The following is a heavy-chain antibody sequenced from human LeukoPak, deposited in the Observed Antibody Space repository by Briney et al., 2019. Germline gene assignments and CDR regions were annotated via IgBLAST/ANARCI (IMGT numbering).Heavy chain of an antibody. V-gene: IGHV3-7*01. Sequence: GGSLRLSCAASGFTFSNYWMSCVRQAPGKRLEWVANIKEDGTSKFYVDSVKGRFTISRYNARNSLYLQMNSLRADDTAVYYCARDTIAGDFDYWGQGTLVTVSS. J-gene: IGHJ4*02. CDR1: GFTFSNYW. CDR3: ARDTIAGDFDY. D-gene: IGHD2-15*01. CDR2: IKEDGTSK.